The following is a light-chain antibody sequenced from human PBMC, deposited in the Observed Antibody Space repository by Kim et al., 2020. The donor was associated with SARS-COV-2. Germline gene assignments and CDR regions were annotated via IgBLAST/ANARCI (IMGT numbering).Light chain of an antibody. Sequence: GKTDTISCTRSSRSIASNYVQGYQQRPGSAPTTVIYEDNQRPSGVPDRFSGSIDSSSNSASLTISGLKTEDEADYYCQSYDSSNWVFGGGTQLTVL. CDR3: QSYDSSNWV. V-gene: IGLV6-57*03. CDR2: EDN. J-gene: IGLJ3*02. CDR1: SRSIASNY.